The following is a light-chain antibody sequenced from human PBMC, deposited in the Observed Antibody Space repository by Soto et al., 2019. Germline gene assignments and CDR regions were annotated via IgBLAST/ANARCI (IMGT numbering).Light chain of an antibody. CDR1: NSNIGAGYD. V-gene: IGLV1-40*01. Sequence: QSVLTQPPSVSGAPGQRVTISCTGSNSNIGAGYDVHWYQQLPGIAPKLLIYGNNIRPSGVPDRFSGSKSGTSASLTITGLQAEDEGDYYCSAYTARSTLVFGGGTKLTVL. CDR3: SAYTARSTLV. J-gene: IGLJ3*02. CDR2: GNN.